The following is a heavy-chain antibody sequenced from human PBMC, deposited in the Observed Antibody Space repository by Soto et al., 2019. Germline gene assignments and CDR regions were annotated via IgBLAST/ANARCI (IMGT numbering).Heavy chain of an antibody. CDR2: IYDSGTT. CDR1: GGSISSYY. CDR3: ARFPDYGYYEGP. J-gene: IGHJ4*02. D-gene: IGHD4-17*01. Sequence: PSETLSLTCTVSGGSISSYYWSWIRQPPGKGLEWIGYIYDSGTTNHNPSLKSRVTISVDTSKNQFSLKLSSVTAADTAVYYCARFPDYGYYEGPWGQGTLVTVSS. V-gene: IGHV4-59*08.